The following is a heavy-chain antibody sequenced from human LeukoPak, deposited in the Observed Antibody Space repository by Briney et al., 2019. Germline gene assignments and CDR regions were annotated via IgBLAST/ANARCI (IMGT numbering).Heavy chain of an antibody. CDR3: ARYPYSTSSWSDP. V-gene: IGHV3-66*01. D-gene: IGHD6-6*01. J-gene: IGHJ5*02. CDR2: IYRGGGT. CDR1: LRTLSSDY. Sequence: GGALRLSLPSSLRTLSSDYISGVRPPPAKGPEWVSVIYRGGGTYYADSVRGSFTISRDNSKNTLYLQLNSLRAEDTAVYYCARYPYSTSSWSDPWGEGTLVSVSS.